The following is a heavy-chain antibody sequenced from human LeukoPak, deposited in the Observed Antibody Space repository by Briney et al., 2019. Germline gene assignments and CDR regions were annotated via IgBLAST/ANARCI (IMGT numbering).Heavy chain of an antibody. CDR2: INHSGST. D-gene: IGHD6-13*01. J-gene: IGHJ4*02. CDR3: ARDGIAAAGTYHY. CDR1: GGSFSGYY. V-gene: IGHV4-34*01. Sequence: SETLSLTCAVYGGSFSGYYWSWIRQPPGKGLEWIGEINHSGSTNYNPSLKSRVTISVDTSKNQFSLKLSSVTAADTAVYYCARDGIAAAGTYHYWGQGTLVTVSS.